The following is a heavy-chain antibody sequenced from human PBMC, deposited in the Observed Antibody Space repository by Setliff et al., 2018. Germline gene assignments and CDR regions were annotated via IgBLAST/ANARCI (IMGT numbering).Heavy chain of an antibody. V-gene: IGHV1-18*01. CDR1: TYALTDSV. CDR2: ISGYSGKT. J-gene: IGHJ5*01. D-gene: IGHD2-8*01. CDR3: ARLXRFCTRTACQRVAGAES. Sequence: GASVKVSCKTSTYALTDSVVSWVRQAPGHGLEWVGWISGYSGKTYYEQRLQDRVTLTTXXXTNXXXXXXXXXXXXXXXXXYXARLXRFCTRTACQRVAGAESWGQGTLVTVSS.